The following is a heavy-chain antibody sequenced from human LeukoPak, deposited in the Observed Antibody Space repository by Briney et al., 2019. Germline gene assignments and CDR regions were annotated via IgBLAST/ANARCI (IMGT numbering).Heavy chain of an antibody. J-gene: IGHJ6*03. Sequence: GGSLRLSCAATGFTFSSYSMNWVRQAPGKGLEWVSSISSSSSYIYYADSVKGRFTISRDNAKNSLYLQMNSLRAEDTAVHYCARDDNWNFSYMDVWGKGTTVTVSS. CDR1: GFTFSSYS. CDR3: ARDDNWNFSYMDV. V-gene: IGHV3-21*01. CDR2: ISSSSSYI. D-gene: IGHD1-7*01.